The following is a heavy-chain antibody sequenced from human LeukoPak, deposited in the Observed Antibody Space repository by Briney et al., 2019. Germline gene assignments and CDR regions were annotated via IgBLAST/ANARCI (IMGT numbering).Heavy chain of an antibody. CDR2: IYPGDSDT. Sequence: GESLKISCRGSGYSFSSYWIGWARQMPGKGLEWMGIIYPGDSDTRYSPSFQGQVTISADKSISTAYLQWSSLKASDTAMYYSARLIAYYPDYWGQGTLVTVSS. CDR1: GYSFSSYW. CDR3: ARLIAYYPDY. J-gene: IGHJ4*02. V-gene: IGHV5-51*01.